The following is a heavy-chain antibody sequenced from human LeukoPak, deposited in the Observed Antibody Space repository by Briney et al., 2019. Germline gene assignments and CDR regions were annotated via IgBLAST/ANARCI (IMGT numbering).Heavy chain of an antibody. D-gene: IGHD4-23*01. CDR2: IRSKANSYAT. V-gene: IGHV3-73*01. CDR3: TRLGGNSVGFDY. J-gene: IGHJ4*02. Sequence: GGSLRLSCAASGFTFSGSAMHWVRQASGKGLEWVGRIRSKANSYATAYAASVKGRFTISRDDSKNTAYLQMNSLKTEDTAVYYCTRLGGNSVGFDYWGQGTLVTVSS. CDR1: GFTFSGSA.